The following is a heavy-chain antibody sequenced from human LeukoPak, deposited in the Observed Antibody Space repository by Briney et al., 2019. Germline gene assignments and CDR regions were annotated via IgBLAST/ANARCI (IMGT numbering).Heavy chain of an antibody. D-gene: IGHD4-23*01. CDR1: GFTFSSYA. J-gene: IGHJ4*02. CDR2: ISGSGGST. V-gene: IGHV3-23*01. CDR3: ATVNLSWLDY. Sequence: GGSLRLSCAASGFTFSSYAMRWVRQAPGKGLGWVSAISGSGGSTYYADSVKGRFTISRDNSKNTLYLQMNSLRAEDTAVYYCATVNLSWLDYWGQGTLVTVSS.